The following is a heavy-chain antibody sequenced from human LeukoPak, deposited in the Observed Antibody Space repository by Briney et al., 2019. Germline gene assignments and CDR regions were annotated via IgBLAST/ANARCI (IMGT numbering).Heavy chain of an antibody. CDR3: ARRLSVGVPGYYYYYMDV. J-gene: IGHJ6*03. CDR1: GGSISSSSYY. V-gene: IGHV4-39*01. D-gene: IGHD1-26*01. CDR2: IYYSGST. Sequence: SETLSLTCSVSGGSISSSSYYWGWIRQPPGKGLEWIGSIYYSGSTYYNPSLKSRVTISVDTSKNQFSLKLSSVSAADTAVYYCARRLSVGVPGYYYYYMDVWGKGTTVTVSS.